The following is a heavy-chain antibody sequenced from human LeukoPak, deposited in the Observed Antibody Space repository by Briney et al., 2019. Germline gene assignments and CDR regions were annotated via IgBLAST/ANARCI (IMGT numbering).Heavy chain of an antibody. V-gene: IGHV4-59*01. D-gene: IGHD6-13*01. CDR2: IYYSGST. J-gene: IGHJ2*01. Sequence: SENLSLTCTVSGGSIRSYYWEWIRQPPGKGLEWIGYIYYSGSTDYNPSLKGRVTLSVDTSKNQFSLRLSSVTAADTAVYYCARGEPSIASTGAPPFDLWGRGTLVTVSS. CDR1: GGSIRSYY. CDR3: ARGEPSIASTGAPPFDL.